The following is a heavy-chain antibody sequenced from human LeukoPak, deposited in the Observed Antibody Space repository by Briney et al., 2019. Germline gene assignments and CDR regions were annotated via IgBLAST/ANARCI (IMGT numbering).Heavy chain of an antibody. J-gene: IGHJ3*02. D-gene: IGHD5-18*01. CDR3: AGGGIRIQLWSSSNDAFDI. Sequence: PSETLSLTCAVYGGSFSGYYWSWIRQPPGKGLEWIGEINHSGSTNYNPSLKSRVTISVDTSKNQFSLKLSSVTAADTAVYYCAGGGIRIQLWSSSNDAFDIWGQGTMVTVSS. V-gene: IGHV4-34*01. CDR1: GGSFSGYY. CDR2: INHSGST.